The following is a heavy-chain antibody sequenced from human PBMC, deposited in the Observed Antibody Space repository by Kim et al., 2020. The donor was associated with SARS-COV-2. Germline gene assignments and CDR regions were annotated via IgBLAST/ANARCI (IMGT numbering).Heavy chain of an antibody. J-gene: IGHJ4*03. D-gene: IGHD4-17*01. CDR3: ARDPLSTPYAGQARYFD. CDR2: ITSSSSYI. Sequence: GGSLRLSCAASGFTFSAYSINWVRQAPGKGLEWVSSITSSSSYIYYADSVKGRFTISRDNAKNSLYLQMNSLTAEDTAVYYCARDPLSTPYAGQARYFD. V-gene: IGHV3-21*01. CDR1: GFTFSAYS.